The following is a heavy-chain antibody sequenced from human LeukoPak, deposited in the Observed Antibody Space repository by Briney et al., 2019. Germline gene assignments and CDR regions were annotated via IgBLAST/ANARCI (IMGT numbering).Heavy chain of an antibody. D-gene: IGHD1-1*01. CDR1: GFTFSRYG. CDR3: AKDLSVTTRYYFDY. V-gene: IGHV3-30*02. J-gene: IGHJ4*02. CDR2: IRNRGSDK. Sequence: GGSLRLSCAASGFTFSRYGLHWVRQAPDKGLEWVAYIRNRGSDKYYADSVKGRFTISRDNSKSTLYLQMNSLRAEDTAVYYCAKDLSVTTRYYFDYWGQGTLVTVSS.